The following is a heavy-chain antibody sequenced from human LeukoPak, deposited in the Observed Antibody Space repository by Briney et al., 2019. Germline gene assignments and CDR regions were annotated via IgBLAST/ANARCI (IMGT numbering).Heavy chain of an antibody. CDR3: ARSKRAIHYYYYGMGV. D-gene: IGHD3-3*01. V-gene: IGHV3-53*01. CDR1: GFTVSSNY. J-gene: IGHJ6*02. CDR2: IYSGGST. Sequence: GGSLRLSCAASGFTVSSNYMSWVRQAPGKGLEWVSVIYSGGSTYYADSVKGRFTISRDNSKNTLYLQMNSLRAEDTAVYYCARSKRAIHYYYYGMGVWGQGTTVTVSS.